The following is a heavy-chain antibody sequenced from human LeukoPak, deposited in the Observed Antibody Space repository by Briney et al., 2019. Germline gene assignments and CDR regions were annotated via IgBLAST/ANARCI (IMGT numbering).Heavy chain of an antibody. CDR2: IYYSGST. CDR1: GGSIRSSSSY. J-gene: IGHJ4*02. Sequence: SETLSLTCTVSGGSIRSSSSYWGWIRQPPGKGLEWIGSIYYSGSTYYNPSLKSRVTISVDTSKNQFSLKLGSVTAADTAVYYCARYDVWGSYRAFDYWGQGTLVTVSS. V-gene: IGHV4-39*07. D-gene: IGHD3-16*02. CDR3: ARYDVWGSYRAFDY.